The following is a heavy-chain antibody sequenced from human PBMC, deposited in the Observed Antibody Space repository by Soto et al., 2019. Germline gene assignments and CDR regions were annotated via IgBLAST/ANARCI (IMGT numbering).Heavy chain of an antibody. Sequence: GGSLRLSCAASGFTFSSYAMSWVRQTPGKGLEWVSTVSGSGSSTYYANSVKGRFTISRDNSKNTLYLQMNSLRAEDTAVYYCAKDATYDYNYFDYWGRGTLVTVSS. CDR3: AKDATYDYNYFDY. J-gene: IGHJ4*02. CDR2: VSGSGSST. CDR1: GFTFSSYA. V-gene: IGHV3-23*01. D-gene: IGHD3-10*01.